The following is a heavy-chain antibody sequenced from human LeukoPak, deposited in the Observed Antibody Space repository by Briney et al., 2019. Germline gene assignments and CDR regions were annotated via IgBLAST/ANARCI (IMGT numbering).Heavy chain of an antibody. CDR3: ARDGYGGNSYFDY. J-gene: IGHJ4*02. V-gene: IGHV3-7*01. D-gene: IGHD4-23*01. Sequence: GGSLRLSCAASGFTFSSYWMSWVRQAPGKGLEWVANIKQDGSAKYYVDSVKGRFTISRDNAKNSLYLQMNSLRAEDTAVYYCARDGYGGNSYFDYWGQGTLVTVSS. CDR1: GFTFSSYW. CDR2: IKQDGSAK.